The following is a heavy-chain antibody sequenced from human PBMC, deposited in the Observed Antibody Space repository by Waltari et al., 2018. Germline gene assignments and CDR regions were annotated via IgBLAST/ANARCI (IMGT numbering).Heavy chain of an antibody. CDR3: AITSPYCSSTSCYGNYYYGMDV. J-gene: IGHJ6*02. CDR1: GGSFSGYY. D-gene: IGHD2-2*01. Sequence: QVQLQQWGAGLLKPSETLSLTCAVYGGSFSGYYWSWIRQPPGKGLEWIGEINHMGSTNYNPSLKSRVTISVDTSKNQFSLKLSSVTAADTAVYYCAITSPYCSSTSCYGNYYYGMDVWGQGTTVTVSS. V-gene: IGHV4-34*01. CDR2: INHMGST.